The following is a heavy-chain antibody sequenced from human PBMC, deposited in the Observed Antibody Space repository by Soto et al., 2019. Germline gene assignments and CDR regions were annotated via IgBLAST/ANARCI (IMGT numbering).Heavy chain of an antibody. V-gene: IGHV6-1*01. J-gene: IGHJ5*02. CDR3: VRGGGGGLFDP. Sequence: SQTLSLTCAISGDSVSSNSAAWNWSRQSPSRGLEWLGRTYYRSKWYNDYAVSVKSRITINPDTSKNQFSLQLNSVAPEDTAIYYCVRGGGGGLFDPWGQGTMVTVSS. CDR2: TYYRSKWYN. D-gene: IGHD2-15*01. CDR1: GDSVSSNSAA.